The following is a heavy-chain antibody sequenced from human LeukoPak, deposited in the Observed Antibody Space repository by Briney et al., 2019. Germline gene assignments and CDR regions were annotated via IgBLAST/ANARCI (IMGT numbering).Heavy chain of an antibody. V-gene: IGHV4-34*01. J-gene: IGHJ6*02. CDR3: ARGPYCGGDCYSSLAGYYGMDV. D-gene: IGHD2-21*02. CDR2: INHSGST. Sequence: SETLSLTCAVYGGSFSGYYWSWIRQPPGKGLEWIGEINHSGSTNYNPSLKSRVTISVDTSKNQFSLKLSSVTAADTAVYNCARGPYCGGDCYSSLAGYYGMDVWGQGTTVTVSS. CDR1: GGSFSGYY.